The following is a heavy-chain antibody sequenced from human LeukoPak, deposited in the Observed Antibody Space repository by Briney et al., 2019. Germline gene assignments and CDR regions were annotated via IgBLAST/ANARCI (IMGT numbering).Heavy chain of an antibody. J-gene: IGHJ4*02. CDR2: NNHSGST. CDR3: ARGLYRDIVVVTAPPGFDY. CDR1: GGALRGYY. V-gene: IGHV4-34*01. D-gene: IGHD2-21*02. Sequence: SETPSLTCAVYGGALRGYYRSWIRQPPRKGPEWIGGNNHSGSTNYNPSLKSRVTISVDTSKNQFSLKLSSVTAADTAVYYCARGLYRDIVVVTAPPGFDYWGQGTLVTVSS.